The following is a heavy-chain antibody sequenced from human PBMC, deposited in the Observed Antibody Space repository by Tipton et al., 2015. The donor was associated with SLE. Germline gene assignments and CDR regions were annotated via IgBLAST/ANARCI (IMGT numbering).Heavy chain of an antibody. D-gene: IGHD1-26*01. CDR3: ARDLVGPTGYGMDV. Sequence: SLRLSCTASSFTFSSYWMHWVRQVPGKGLVWVSEIDPDGSRTNYADYVEGRFTISRDNAKNTLSLQMNSLRAEDTAGYYCARDLVGPTGYGMDVWGQGTTVTVSS. CDR2: IDPDGSRT. J-gene: IGHJ6*02. V-gene: IGHV3-74*01. CDR1: SFTFSSYW.